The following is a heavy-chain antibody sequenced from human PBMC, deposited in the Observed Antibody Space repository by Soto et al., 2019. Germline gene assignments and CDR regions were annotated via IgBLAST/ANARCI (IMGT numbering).Heavy chain of an antibody. CDR2: ISYDGSYK. CDR1: GFTFSSYG. CDR3: AKWNGGFDY. Sequence: SLRLSCAASGFTFSSYGMHWVRQAPGKGLEWVAVISYDGSYKYYADSVKGRFTISRDNSKNTLYLQMNSLRAEDTAVYYCAKWNGGFDYWGQGNLVTVSS. J-gene: IGHJ4*02. V-gene: IGHV3-30*18. D-gene: IGHD3-16*01.